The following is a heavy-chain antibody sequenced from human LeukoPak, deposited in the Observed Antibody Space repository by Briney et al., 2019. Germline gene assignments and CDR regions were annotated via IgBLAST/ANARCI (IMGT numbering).Heavy chain of an antibody. CDR1: GGSFSGYY. V-gene: IGHV4-34*01. D-gene: IGHD1-7*01. CDR2: INHSGST. J-gene: IGHJ4*02. CDR3: VRGNRNWNYNDY. Sequence: SETLSLTCAVYGGSFSGYYWSWIRQPPGKGLEWIGEINHSGSTNYNPSLKSRVTISVDTSKNQFSLKLSSVTAADTAVYYCVRGNRNWNYNDYWGQGTLVTVSS.